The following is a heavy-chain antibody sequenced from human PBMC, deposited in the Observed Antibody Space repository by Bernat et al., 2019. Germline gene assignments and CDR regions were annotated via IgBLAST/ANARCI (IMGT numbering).Heavy chain of an antibody. J-gene: IGHJ2*01. CDR3: GRVGQGGHYRYVDV. CDR2: IYHTGGT. CDR1: CYSITNSYW. D-gene: IGHD2-21*02. V-gene: IGHV4-4*02. Sequence: QVQLQESGPGLLRPSGTLSLTFVVSCYSITNSYWCHWVRQPPGKGLVFIVDIYHTGGTNYHPSLKSRVTISIDNSKNQFSLNLKSVTAADTAVYYCGRVGQGGHYRYVDVWGRGTLVTVS.